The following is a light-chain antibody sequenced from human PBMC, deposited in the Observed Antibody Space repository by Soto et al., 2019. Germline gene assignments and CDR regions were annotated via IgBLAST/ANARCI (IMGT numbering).Light chain of an antibody. Sequence: EIVLTQSPGTLSLSPGERATLSCRASQSLSSSYLAWYRHIPVQAPRLLSYVAAIRVCRIPDRFSGSGSGSDVTLSISRLEPEDFAVYYCQQYGSSPPTFGQGTKVDIK. J-gene: IGKJ1*01. CDR2: VAA. CDR1: QSLSSSY. CDR3: QQYGSSPPT. V-gene: IGKV3-20*01.